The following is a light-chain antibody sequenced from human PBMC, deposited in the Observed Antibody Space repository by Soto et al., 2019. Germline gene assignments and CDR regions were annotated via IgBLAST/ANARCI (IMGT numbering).Light chain of an antibody. J-gene: IGKJ5*01. Sequence: EIVLTQSPATLSLSPGERATLSCRASQSVSSYLAWYQHKPGQAPRLLIFDASNRATGIPARFSGIGSGTDFTLTISSLEPEDLAVSYCQQRSNWPSITFGQGTRLEIK. CDR3: QQRSNWPSIT. CDR2: DAS. V-gene: IGKV3-11*01. CDR1: QSVSSY.